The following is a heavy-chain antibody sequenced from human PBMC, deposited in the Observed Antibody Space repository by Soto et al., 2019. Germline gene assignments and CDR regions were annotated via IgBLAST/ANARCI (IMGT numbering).Heavy chain of an antibody. Sequence: ETLSLTCTVSGGSLGSYYWSWIRQPPGKGLEWIAYVFYTGRANYNASLKSRVSISLDTSNYSFSLQLSSVTGADTAVYYCARAGQQLCCDYWGQGALGTDS. J-gene: IGHJ4*02. CDR1: GGSLGSYY. CDR2: VFYTGRA. D-gene: IGHD6-13*01. V-gene: IGHV4-59*01. CDR3: ARAGQQLCCDY.